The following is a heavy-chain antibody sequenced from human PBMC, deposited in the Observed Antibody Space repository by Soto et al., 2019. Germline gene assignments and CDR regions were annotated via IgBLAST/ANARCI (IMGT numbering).Heavy chain of an antibody. Sequence: ESGGGLVKPGGSLRLSCAASGFTFSSYAMSWVRQAPGKGLEWVSAISGSGGSTYYADSVKGRFTISRDNSKNTLYLQMNSLRAEDTAVYYCAKDTDYDILTGYSFDYWGQGTLVTVSS. D-gene: IGHD3-9*01. J-gene: IGHJ4*02. CDR2: ISGSGGST. CDR1: GFTFSSYA. CDR3: AKDTDYDILTGYSFDY. V-gene: IGHV3-23*01.